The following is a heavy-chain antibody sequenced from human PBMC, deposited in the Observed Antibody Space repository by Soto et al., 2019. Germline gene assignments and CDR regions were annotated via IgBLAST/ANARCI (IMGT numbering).Heavy chain of an antibody. CDR3: ARDRSWKSYCYNNSVPYVYGMDV. J-gene: IGHJ6*02. Sequence: QVQLVQSGAEVKKPGSSVKVSCKASAGTFSSYGISWVRQAPGQGLEWMGGIMPIFDTPNYAQKFQGRVTITAEYSGSTGNTELSCLTSEYTAVYYCARDRSWKSYCYNNSVPYVYGMDVWGQGTTVTVSS. V-gene: IGHV1-69*01. CDR1: AGTFSSYG. CDR2: IMPIFDTP. D-gene: IGHD3-22*01.